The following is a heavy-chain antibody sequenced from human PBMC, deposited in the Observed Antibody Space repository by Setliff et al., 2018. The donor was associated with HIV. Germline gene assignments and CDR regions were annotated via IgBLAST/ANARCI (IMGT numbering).Heavy chain of an antibody. J-gene: IGHJ2*01. CDR1: GFTFSGYW. V-gene: IGHV3-74*03. CDR3: ARDYSYVGFDL. Sequence: ETLSLSCAASGFTFSGYWMHWVRQSPGRGLLGVAHIKGDGSITKYADSVKGRFTISRDNAKNTLYLQMNSLRAEDTAVYYCARDYSYVGFDLWGRGTLVTVSS. CDR2: IKGDGSIT. D-gene: IGHD4-4*01.